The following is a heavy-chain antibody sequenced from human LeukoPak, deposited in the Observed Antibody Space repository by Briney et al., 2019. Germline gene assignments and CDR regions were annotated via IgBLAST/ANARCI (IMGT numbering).Heavy chain of an antibody. CDR3: ARVRQQLVRLLGRDTTYYYHCYMDV. Sequence: PGGSLRLSCAASGFTSSSYEMNWVPQGPGKGLEWGSYISSSCSTIYYTDSVKGRFTISRDNAKNSLYLQMNSLRAEDTAVYYCARVRQQLVRLLGRDTTYYYHCYMDVWGKGTTVTVSS. J-gene: IGHJ6*03. CDR2: ISSSCSTI. CDR1: GFTSSSYE. V-gene: IGHV3-48*03. D-gene: IGHD6-13*01.